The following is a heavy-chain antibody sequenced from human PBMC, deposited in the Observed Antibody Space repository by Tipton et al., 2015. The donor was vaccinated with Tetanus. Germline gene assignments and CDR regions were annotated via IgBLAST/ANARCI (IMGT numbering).Heavy chain of an antibody. V-gene: IGHV3-30*02. Sequence: SLRLSCAASGFSITDSGLHWVRQAPGLRLEWLAFIGHEGTPKLYAGSAKGRFTISRDNAKNSLYLQMNSLRAEDTALYYCAKADSSAWYELDYWGRGTLVTVSS. CDR3: AKADSSAWYELDY. J-gene: IGHJ4*02. CDR2: IGHEGTPK. CDR1: GFSITDSG. D-gene: IGHD6-19*01.